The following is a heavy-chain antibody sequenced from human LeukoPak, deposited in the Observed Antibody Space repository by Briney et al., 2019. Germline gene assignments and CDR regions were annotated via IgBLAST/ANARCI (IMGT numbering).Heavy chain of an antibody. CDR2: IYSGGST. CDR3: AREGAVYDSTGYNIGDFFDY. V-gene: IGHV4-59*01. J-gene: IGHJ4*02. D-gene: IGHD3-22*01. Sequence: KSSETLSLTCTVSGDSISTLYWSWIRQPPGKGLEWIGYIYSGGSTDYNPSLKSRLTISVDTSKNQFSLKLRSVTAADTAVYYCAREGAVYDSTGYNIGDFFDYWGQGTLVTVSS. CDR1: GDSISTLY.